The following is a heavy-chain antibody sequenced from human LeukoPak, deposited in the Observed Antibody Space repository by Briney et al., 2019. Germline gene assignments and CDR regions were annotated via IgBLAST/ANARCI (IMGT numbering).Heavy chain of an antibody. Sequence: PGGSLRLSCAASGFTFSSYSMNWVRQAPGKGLEWVSSISSSTSYIYYADSVKGRFTISRDNAKNSLYLQMNGLRAEDTAVYYCARDTFYYDSSGLDYWGQGTLVTVSS. V-gene: IGHV3-21*01. J-gene: IGHJ4*02. CDR3: ARDTFYYDSSGLDY. CDR1: GFTFSSYS. D-gene: IGHD3-22*01. CDR2: ISSSTSYI.